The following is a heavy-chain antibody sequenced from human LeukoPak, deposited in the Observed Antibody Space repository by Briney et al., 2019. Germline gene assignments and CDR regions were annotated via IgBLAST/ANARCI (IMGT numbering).Heavy chain of an antibody. CDR1: GYTFTSYY. CDR2: INPSGGST. V-gene: IGHV1-46*01. Sequence: ASVKVSCKASGYTFTSYYMHWVRQAPGQGLEWMGIINPSGGSTSCAQKFQGRVTMTRDTSTSTVYMGLSSLRSEDTAVYYCARVLYSSGYLGYWGQGTLVTVSS. CDR3: ARVLYSSGYLGY. D-gene: IGHD6-19*01. J-gene: IGHJ4*02.